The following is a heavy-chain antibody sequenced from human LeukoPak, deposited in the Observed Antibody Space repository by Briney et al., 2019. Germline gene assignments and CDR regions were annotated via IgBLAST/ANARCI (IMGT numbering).Heavy chain of an antibody. J-gene: IGHJ4*02. CDR3: AKGEDSSGYLDY. CDR2: ISYDGSNK. CDR1: GFTFYTYG. V-gene: IGHV3-30*18. Sequence: GGSLRLSCVASGFTFYTYGMHWVRQAPGKGLEWVAVISYDGSNKYYADSVKGRFTISRDNSKNTLYLQMNSLRAEDTAVYYCAKGEDSSGYLDYWGQGTLVTVSS. D-gene: IGHD3-22*01.